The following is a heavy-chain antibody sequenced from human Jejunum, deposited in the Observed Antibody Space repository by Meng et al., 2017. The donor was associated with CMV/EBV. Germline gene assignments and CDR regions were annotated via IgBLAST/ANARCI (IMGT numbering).Heavy chain of an antibody. Sequence: FGRYWIHWVRQAPGKGLVWLARVNSDGSRTTYAGSVKGRLTVSRDDTRNTVYLEINSLRGEDTAVYYCARGGSSYLHYDYGMDVWGQGTTVTVSS. CDR1: FGRYW. D-gene: IGHD3-16*02. V-gene: IGHV3-74*01. J-gene: IGHJ6*02. CDR3: ARGGSSYLHYDYGMDV. CDR2: VNSDGSRT.